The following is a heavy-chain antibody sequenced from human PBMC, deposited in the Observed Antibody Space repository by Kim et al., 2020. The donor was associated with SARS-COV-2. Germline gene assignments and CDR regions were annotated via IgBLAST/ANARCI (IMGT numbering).Heavy chain of an antibody. J-gene: IGHJ4*02. D-gene: IGHD3-22*01. V-gene: IGHV1-3*01. Sequence: QGRVTITRDTSASTAYMELSSLRSEDTAVYYCARDLHYYDSSGYYYPFDYWGQGTLVTVSS. CDR3: ARDLHYYDSSGYYYPFDY.